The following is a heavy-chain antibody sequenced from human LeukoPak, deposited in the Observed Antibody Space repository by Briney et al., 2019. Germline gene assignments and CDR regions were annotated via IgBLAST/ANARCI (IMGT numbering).Heavy chain of an antibody. D-gene: IGHD6-19*01. Sequence: GTSLRLSCAASGFTLSSCGMHWVRQAPGKGLEWVSAISGSGGSTYYADSVKGRFTISRDNSKNTLYLQMNSLRAEDTAVYYCAKAGRASFTEAVAGTRSGYYFDYWGQGTLVTVSS. CDR3: AKAGRASFTEAVAGTRSGYYFDY. V-gene: IGHV3-23*01. J-gene: IGHJ4*02. CDR2: ISGSGGST. CDR1: GFTLSSCG.